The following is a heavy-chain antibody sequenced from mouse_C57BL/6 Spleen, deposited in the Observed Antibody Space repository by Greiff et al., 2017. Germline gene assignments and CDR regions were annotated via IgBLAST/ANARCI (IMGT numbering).Heavy chain of an antibody. Sequence: QVQLQQPGTELVKPGASVKLSCKASGYTFTSYWMHWVKQRPGQGLAWIGNINPSNGGTNYNEKFKSKATLTVDKSSSTAYMQLSSLTSEDSAVYDCERGGDGNYAAWFAYWGQGTLVTVSA. CDR3: ERGGDGNYAAWFAY. CDR1: GYTFTSYW. CDR2: INPSNGGT. J-gene: IGHJ3*01. D-gene: IGHD2-1*01. V-gene: IGHV1-53*01.